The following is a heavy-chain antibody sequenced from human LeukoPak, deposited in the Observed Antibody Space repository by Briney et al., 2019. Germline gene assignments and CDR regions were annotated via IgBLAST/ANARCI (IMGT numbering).Heavy chain of an antibody. J-gene: IGHJ6*03. CDR3: ARTTEGYCRSTSCYGFYYSYYMDV. Sequence: SGTLSLTCAVSGGSISSSNWWSWVRQPPGKGLEWIGEICHSGSTNYNPSLKSRVTISVDKSKNQFSLKLNSVTAADTAVYYCARTTEGYCRSTSCYGFYYSYYMDVWGKGTTVTISS. CDR1: GGSISSSNW. D-gene: IGHD2-2*01. V-gene: IGHV4-4*02. CDR2: ICHSGST.